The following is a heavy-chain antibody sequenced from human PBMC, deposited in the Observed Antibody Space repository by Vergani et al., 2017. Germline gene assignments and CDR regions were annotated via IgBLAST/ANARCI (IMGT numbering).Heavy chain of an antibody. D-gene: IGHD4-23*01. J-gene: IGHJ4*03. CDR3: ARSPLXSGGGNSGFRPFDY. Sequence: QVQVVQSGAEVKKSGASVKVSCKASGGTFSSYAISWVRQAPGQGLEWMGGIIPIFGTANYAQKFQGRVTITADESTSTAYMELSSLRSEDTAVYYCARSPLXSGGGNSGFRPFDYWGQGTTVTVSS. CDR1: GGTFSSYA. V-gene: IGHV1-69*01. CDR2: IIPIFGTA.